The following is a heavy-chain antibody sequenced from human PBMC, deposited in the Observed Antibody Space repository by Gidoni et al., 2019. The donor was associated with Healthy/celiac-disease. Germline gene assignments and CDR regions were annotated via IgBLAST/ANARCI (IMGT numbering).Heavy chain of an antibody. V-gene: IGHV4-31*03. CDR2: IYYSGST. CDR3: ASSSGWYFDY. Sequence: QVQLQESGPGLVKPSQTLSLTCPVSGGSISSGGYYWSWNRQHPGKGLEWIGYIYYSGSTHYNPSLKSRVTISVDTSKNQFSLKLSSVTAADTAVYYCASSSGWYFDYWGQGTLVTVSS. D-gene: IGHD6-19*01. CDR1: GGSISSGGYY. J-gene: IGHJ4*02.